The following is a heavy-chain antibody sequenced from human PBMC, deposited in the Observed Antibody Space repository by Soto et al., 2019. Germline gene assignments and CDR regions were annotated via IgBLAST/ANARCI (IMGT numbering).Heavy chain of an antibody. D-gene: IGHD4-17*01. CDR3: AKDGREYGDYEFYGMDV. V-gene: IGHV3-30*18. J-gene: IGHJ6*02. CDR1: GFIFNNYG. CDR2: MSYDGSKK. Sequence: PGGSLRLSCAASGFIFNNYGMHWVRQAPVKWLEWVAVMSYDGSKKYYADSVKGRFNISRDNFKNTLYLQMNSLRVEDTAVYHCAKDGREYGDYEFYGMDVWGQGTTVTVSS.